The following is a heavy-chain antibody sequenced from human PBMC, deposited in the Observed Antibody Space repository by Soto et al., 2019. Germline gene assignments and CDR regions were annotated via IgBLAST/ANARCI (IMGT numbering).Heavy chain of an antibody. CDR2: ISSSGGGT. CDR3: AKRTGAIRAFDS. J-gene: IGHJ4*02. V-gene: IGHV3-23*01. D-gene: IGHD1-1*01. CDR1: GFTFSSSS. Sequence: GGSLRLSCAASGFTFSSSSMTWVRQAPGKGLEWVSGISSSGGGTYYTDSVKGRFTISRDNSKNTLYLQMSSLRAEDTALYYCAKRTGAIRAFDSWGQGTLVTVSS.